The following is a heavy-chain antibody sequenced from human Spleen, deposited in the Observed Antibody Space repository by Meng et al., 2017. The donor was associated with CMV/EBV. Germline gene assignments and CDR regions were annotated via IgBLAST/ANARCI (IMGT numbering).Heavy chain of an antibody. V-gene: IGHV3-15*01. D-gene: IGHD3-22*01. CDR3: TTGRNYESSGNAFDI. J-gene: IGHJ3*02. Sequence: FTFSNAWMSWVRQAPGKGLEWVGRIKSKTDGGTTDYAAPVKGRFTISRDDSKNTLYLQMNSLKTEDTAVYYCTTGRNYESSGNAFDIWGQGTMVTVSS. CDR2: IKSKTDGGTT. CDR1: FTFSNAW.